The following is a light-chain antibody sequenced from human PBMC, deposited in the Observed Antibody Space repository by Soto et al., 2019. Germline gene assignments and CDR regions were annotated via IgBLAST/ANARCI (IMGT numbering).Light chain of an antibody. Sequence: EIVMTQSPATLSVSPGERATLSCRASQSVSSNLAWYQQKPGQAPRLLIYGASTRATDAPARFSGSGSGTEFTLTISSLQSEDFAVYYCQQYNAWPRTFGQGTKVDIK. J-gene: IGKJ1*01. CDR2: GAS. CDR1: QSVSSN. V-gene: IGKV3-15*01. CDR3: QQYNAWPRT.